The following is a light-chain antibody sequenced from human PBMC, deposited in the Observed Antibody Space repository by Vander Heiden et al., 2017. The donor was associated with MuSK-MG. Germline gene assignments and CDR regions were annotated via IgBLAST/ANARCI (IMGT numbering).Light chain of an antibody. CDR3: QQYNDWFST. CDR2: AAS. J-gene: IGKJ2*01. CDR1: QSVSSN. Sequence: EIVMTQSPATLSVSPGEGVTLSSRASQSVSSNLAWYQQKPGQAPRLLIYAASTRATGIPARITGSGSGTQFTLRISSLQSDDSAVYYCQQYNDWFSTFGPGTKLEIK. V-gene: IGKV3-15*01.